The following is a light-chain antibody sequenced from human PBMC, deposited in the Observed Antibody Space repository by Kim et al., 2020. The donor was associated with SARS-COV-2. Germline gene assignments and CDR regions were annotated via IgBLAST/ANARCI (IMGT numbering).Light chain of an antibody. CDR1: QSFGTN. CDR3: QQYNNWPLPCT. V-gene: IGKV3-15*01. Sequence: PGERSPLSCRASQSFGTNLAWYQQIPGQAPRLLLYGTSIRATGIPARFSGSGSGTEFTLTISSLQSEDFAVYYCQQYNNWPLPCTFGQGTKLEI. CDR2: GTS. J-gene: IGKJ2*02.